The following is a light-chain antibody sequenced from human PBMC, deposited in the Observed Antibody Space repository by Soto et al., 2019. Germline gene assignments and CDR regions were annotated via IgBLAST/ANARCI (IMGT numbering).Light chain of an antibody. J-gene: IGKJ3*01. CDR1: QGIANF. CDR3: QQLNSFPIP. CDR2: GAS. V-gene: IGKV1-9*01. Sequence: IQLTQSPSSLSASVGDRVTISCRASQGIANFLAWYQQKPGKAPKLLIYGASTLQSGVPSRFSGSGSGTDFTLTISSLQPEDFATYDCQQLNSFPIPSGPGTKVHIK.